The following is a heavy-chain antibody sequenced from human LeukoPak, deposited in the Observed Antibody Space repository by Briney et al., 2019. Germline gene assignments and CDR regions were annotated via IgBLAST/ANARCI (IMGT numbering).Heavy chain of an antibody. V-gene: IGHV3-48*01. CDR2: ISSSSSTI. D-gene: IGHD3-3*01. CDR1: EFTFSSYS. Sequence: PGGSLRLSCAASEFTFSSYSMNWVRQAPGKGLEWVSYISSSSSTIYYADSVKGRFTISRDNAKNSLYLQMNSLRAEDTAVYYCASEKWNYDFFYWGQGTLVTVSS. J-gene: IGHJ4*02. CDR3: ASEKWNYDFFY.